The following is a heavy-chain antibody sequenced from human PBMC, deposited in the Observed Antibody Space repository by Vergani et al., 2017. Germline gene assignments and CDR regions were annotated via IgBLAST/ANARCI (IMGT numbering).Heavy chain of an antibody. CDR2: INAGNGNT. CDR3: ARDRGIIAVAGNLVY. V-gene: IGHV1-3*01. Sequence: QVQLVQSGAEVKKPGASVKVSCKASGYTFTSYAMHWVRQAPGQRFEWMGWINAGNGNTKYSQKFQGRVTITRDTSASTAYMELSSLRSEDTAVYYCARDRGIIAVAGNLVYWGQGTLVTVSS. J-gene: IGHJ4*02. CDR1: GYTFTSYA. D-gene: IGHD6-19*01.